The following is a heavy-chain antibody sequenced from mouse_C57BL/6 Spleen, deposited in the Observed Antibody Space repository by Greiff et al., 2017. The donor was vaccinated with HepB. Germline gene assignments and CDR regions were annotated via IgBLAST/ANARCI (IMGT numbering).Heavy chain of an antibody. D-gene: IGHD1-1*01. Sequence: QVQLQQPGAELVRPGSSVKLSCKASGYTFTSYWMHWVKQRPIQGLEWIGNIDPSDSETHYNQKFKDKATLTVDKSSSTAYMQLSSLTSEDSAVYYCAREGIYYGSSYAMDYWGQGTSVTVSS. CDR1: GYTFTSYW. CDR2: IDPSDSET. CDR3: AREGIYYGSSYAMDY. J-gene: IGHJ4*01. V-gene: IGHV1-52*01.